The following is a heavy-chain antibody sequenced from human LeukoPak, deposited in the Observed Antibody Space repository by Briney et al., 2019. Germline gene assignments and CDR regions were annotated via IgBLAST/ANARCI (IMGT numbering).Heavy chain of an antibody. CDR2: IIRIFGTA. CDR1: GGTFSSYA. D-gene: IGHD3-10*01. Sequence: SVKVSCKASGGTFSSYAISWVRQAPGQGLEWMGGIIRIFGTANYAQKFQGRVTITADKSTSTAYMELSSLRSEDTAVYYCARSARDRELWFGELLAPESPYYYYMDVWGKGTTVTVSS. CDR3: ARSARDRELWFGELLAPESPYYYYMDV. J-gene: IGHJ6*03. V-gene: IGHV1-69*06.